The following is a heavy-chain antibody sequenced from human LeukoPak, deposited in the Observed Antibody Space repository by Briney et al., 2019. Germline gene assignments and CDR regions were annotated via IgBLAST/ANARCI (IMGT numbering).Heavy chain of an antibody. J-gene: IGHJ5*02. V-gene: IGHV4-59*01. CDR2: IYYSGST. Sequence: SETLSLTCTVSGGSISSYYWSWIRQPPGKGLEWIGYIYYSGSTNYNPSLKSRVTISVDTSKNQFSLKLSSATAADAAVYYCARGAPRRVFRFDPWGQGTLVTVSS. CDR3: ARGAPRRVFRFDP. D-gene: IGHD2-8*01. CDR1: GGSISSYY.